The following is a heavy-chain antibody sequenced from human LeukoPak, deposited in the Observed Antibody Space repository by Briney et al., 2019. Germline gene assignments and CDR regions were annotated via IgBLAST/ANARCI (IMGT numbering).Heavy chain of an antibody. V-gene: IGHV1-2*02. CDR3: ARGALRSFDWLPFDY. CDR1: GYTFTGYY. Sequence: GASVKVSCKASGYTFTGYYMHWVRQAPGQGLEWMGWINPNSGGTNYAQKFQGRVTMTRDTSISTAYMELSRLRSDDTAVYYCARGALRSFDWLPFDYWGQGTLVTVSS. J-gene: IGHJ4*02. D-gene: IGHD3-9*01. CDR2: INPNSGGT.